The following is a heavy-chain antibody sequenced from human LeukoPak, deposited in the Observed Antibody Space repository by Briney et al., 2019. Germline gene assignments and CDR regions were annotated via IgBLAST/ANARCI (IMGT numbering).Heavy chain of an antibody. V-gene: IGHV3-73*01. Sequence: AGVSLRLSCAASGFNFGGSSMHWVRQAPGKGLEWVGRITAEVYNYATTYAASVKGRFTFSRDESKNTAYLQMNSLKIEDTAVYYCSPSGSGWYIADYWGQGTLVTVSS. CDR2: ITAEVYNYAT. CDR3: SPSGSGWYIADY. D-gene: IGHD6-19*01. J-gene: IGHJ4*02. CDR1: GFNFGGSS.